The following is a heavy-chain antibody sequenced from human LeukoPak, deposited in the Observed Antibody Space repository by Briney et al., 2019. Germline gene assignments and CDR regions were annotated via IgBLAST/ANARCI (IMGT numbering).Heavy chain of an antibody. CDR1: GFTFSSFA. D-gene: IGHD6-19*01. J-gene: IGHJ4*02. Sequence: GGSLRLSCAVSGFTFSSFAMSWVRQAPGKGLEWVSTISGSGVGTYYADSVKGRFTISRDNAKNSLYLQMNSLRAEDTAVYYCARDSQWLNFDYWGQGTLVTVSS. CDR3: ARDSQWLNFDY. CDR2: ISGSGVGT. V-gene: IGHV3-23*01.